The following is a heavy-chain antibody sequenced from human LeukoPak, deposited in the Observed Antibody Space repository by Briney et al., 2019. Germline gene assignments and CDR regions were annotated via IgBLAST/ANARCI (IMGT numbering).Heavy chain of an antibody. J-gene: IGHJ5*02. CDR1: GGTFSSYA. D-gene: IGHD3-3*01. V-gene: IGHV1-69*13. CDR3: ARDLLSTIFGVVTPFWLDP. CDR2: IIPIFGTA. Sequence: ASVKVSCKASGGTFSSYAISWVRQAPGQGLEWMGRIIPIFGTANYAQKFQGRVTITADESTSTAYMELSSLRSEDTAVYYCARDLLSTIFGVVTPFWLDPWGQGTLVTVSS.